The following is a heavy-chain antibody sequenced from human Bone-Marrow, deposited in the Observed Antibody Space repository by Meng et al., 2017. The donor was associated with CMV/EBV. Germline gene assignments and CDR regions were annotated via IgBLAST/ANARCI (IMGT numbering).Heavy chain of an antibody. V-gene: IGHV3-15*01. J-gene: IGHJ4*02. CDR2: IKSTTDGGTT. CDR3: ATTQVGAPDY. CDR1: GFTFSSYA. D-gene: IGHD1-26*01. Sequence: GESLKISCAASGFTFSSYAMHWVRQAPGKGLEWVGRIKSTTDGGTTDYAAPVKGRFTISRDDSKNTVHLQMNSLKSEDTAVYYCATTQVGAPDYWGQGTLVTVSS.